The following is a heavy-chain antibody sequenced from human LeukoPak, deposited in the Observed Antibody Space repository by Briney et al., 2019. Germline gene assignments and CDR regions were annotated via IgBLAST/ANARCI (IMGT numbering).Heavy chain of an antibody. CDR1: GFTFSSYA. CDR3: AKALRYSYGQYYFDY. Sequence: PGGSLRLSCAVSGFTFSSYAMSWVRQAPGKGLEWVSAISGSGGSTYYADSVKGRFTISRDNSKNTLYLQMNSLRAEDTAVYYCAKALRYSYGQYYFDYWGQGTLVTVSS. CDR2: ISGSGGST. J-gene: IGHJ4*02. V-gene: IGHV3-23*01. D-gene: IGHD5-18*01.